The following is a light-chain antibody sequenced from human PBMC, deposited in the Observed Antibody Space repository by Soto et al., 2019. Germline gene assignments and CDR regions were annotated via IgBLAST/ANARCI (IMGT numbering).Light chain of an antibody. V-gene: IGKV3-20*01. CDR2: GGS. CDR1: QSISSSS. CDR3: QQFNNWTRT. Sequence: EIVLTQSPGTLSLSPGERATLSCRASQSISSSSLAWYQQKPGQPPRLLIYGGSSRATGIPEWFSSGGAGAECSPTISRLENEDVAVDYCQQFNNWTRTFGQGTKVDIK. J-gene: IGKJ1*01.